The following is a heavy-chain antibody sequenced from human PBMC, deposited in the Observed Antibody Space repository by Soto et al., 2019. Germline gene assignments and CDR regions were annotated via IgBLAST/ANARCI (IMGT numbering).Heavy chain of an antibody. Sequence: GGSLRLSCAASGFTFTDYAMHWVRQTPGKGLEWVAVISYDGNNKYYRDSVKGRFTISRDDSKGTVHLQMDSLRAEDTAVYYCAKANGYCSSGNCYTNYWGQGTLVTVSS. J-gene: IGHJ4*02. CDR1: GFTFTDYA. D-gene: IGHD2-15*01. CDR3: AKANGYCSSGNCYTNY. V-gene: IGHV3-30*18. CDR2: ISYDGNNK.